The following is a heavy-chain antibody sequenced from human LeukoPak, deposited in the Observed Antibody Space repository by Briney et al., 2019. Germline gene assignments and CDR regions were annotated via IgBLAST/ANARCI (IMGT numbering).Heavy chain of an antibody. J-gene: IGHJ5*02. CDR1: GFPFSDYW. CDR3: ARSGDTGYRPQGP. V-gene: IGHV3-7*01. Sequence: GGSLRFSCAASGFPFSDYWMTWVRQAPGRGLEWVANIKKDGSEQKYVDSVKGRFTISRDNARNTLYLQMNSLRAEDTAVYYCARSGDTGYRPQGPWGQGTLVTVSS. CDR2: IKKDGSEQ. D-gene: IGHD5-18*01.